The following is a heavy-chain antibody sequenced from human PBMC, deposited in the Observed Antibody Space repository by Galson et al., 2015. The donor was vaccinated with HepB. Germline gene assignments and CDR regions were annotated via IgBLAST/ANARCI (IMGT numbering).Heavy chain of an antibody. J-gene: IGHJ5*02. CDR1: GYSFTNHW. D-gene: IGHD1-14*01. Sequence: QSGAEVKKPGESLKISCKGSGYSFTNHWIGWVRQIPGKGLEWMGIIYPADSDTRYSPSFQGQVTISADKSISTAYLQWSTLKASDTAIYYCATLLTRGGFDPWGQGTLVTVS. V-gene: IGHV5-51*03. CDR2: IYPADSDT. CDR3: ATLLTRGGFDP.